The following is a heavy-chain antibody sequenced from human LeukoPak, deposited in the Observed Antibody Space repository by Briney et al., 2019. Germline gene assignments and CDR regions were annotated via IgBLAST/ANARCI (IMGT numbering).Heavy chain of an antibody. CDR1: GYTFTVYY. D-gene: IGHD2-2*01. V-gene: IGHV1-2*02. CDR2: INPNSGGT. J-gene: IGHJ5*02. Sequence: ASVRVSCKASGYTFTVYYMHWVRQAPGQGGERMGWINPNSGGTNYTQKFQGRDTMTRDTSISTAYMELSRLRSDDTAVHYCARPLYCSSTSCDWDNWFDPWGQGTLVTVSS. CDR3: ARPLYCSSTSCDWDNWFDP.